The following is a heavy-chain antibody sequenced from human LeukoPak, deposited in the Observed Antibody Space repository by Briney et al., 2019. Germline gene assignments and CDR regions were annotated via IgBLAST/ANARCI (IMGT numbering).Heavy chain of an antibody. CDR1: GYTFTGYF. J-gene: IGHJ3*02. CDR2: INPNSGGT. D-gene: IGHD5-18*01. Sequence: ASVKVSCKASGYTFTGYFMHWVRQAPGQGLEWMGWINPNSGGTNYAQKFQGSVTMTRDTSISTAYMELRSLRSDDTAVYYCARDGYSYGSDAFDIWGQGTMVTVSS. CDR3: ARDGYSYGSDAFDI. V-gene: IGHV1-2*02.